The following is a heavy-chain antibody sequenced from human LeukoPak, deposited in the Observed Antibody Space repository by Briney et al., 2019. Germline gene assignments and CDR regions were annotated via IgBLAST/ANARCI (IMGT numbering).Heavy chain of an antibody. Sequence: SETLSLTCAVYGGSFSGYYWSWIRQPPGKGLEWIGEINHSGSTNYNPSLKSRVTMSVDTSKNQFSLTLSSVTAADTAVYYCARQQEQRVVRGAFQIWGQGTMVTVSS. V-gene: IGHV4-34*01. CDR3: ARQQEQRVVRGAFQI. CDR1: GGSFSGYY. D-gene: IGHD6-13*01. CDR2: INHSGST. J-gene: IGHJ3*02.